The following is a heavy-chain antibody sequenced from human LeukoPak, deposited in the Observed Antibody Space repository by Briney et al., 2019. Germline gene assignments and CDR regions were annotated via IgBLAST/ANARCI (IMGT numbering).Heavy chain of an antibody. V-gene: IGHV3-48*03. CDR1: GFTFSNYE. J-gene: IGHJ3*02. D-gene: IGHD3-9*01. CDR3: VRAPYYDLLTGYYFNTFDI. Sequence: GGSLRLSCAASGFTFSNYEMNWFRQAAGKGLEWVAYSSSSGSTKYYADSVKGRFAISRDNAKNSLYLQMNSLRAEDTAVYYCVRAPYYDLLTGYYFNTFDIWGQGTLVTVSS. CDR2: SSSSGSTK.